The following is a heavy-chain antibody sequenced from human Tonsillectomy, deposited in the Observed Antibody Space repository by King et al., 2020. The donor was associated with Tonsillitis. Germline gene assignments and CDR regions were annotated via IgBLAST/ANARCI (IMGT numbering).Heavy chain of an antibody. CDR3: AKGGGSGSYYDDYYYYYMDV. J-gene: IGHJ6*03. D-gene: IGHD1-26*01. Sequence: VQLVQSGGGLVQPGRSLRLSCAASGFTFDDYAMHWVRQAPGKGLEWVSGISWNSGNINYADSVKGRFTISRDNAKNSLYLQMSSLKAEDTALYYCAKGGGSGSYYDDYYYYYMDVWGKGTTVTVSS. CDR2: ISWNSGNI. V-gene: IGHV3-9*01. CDR1: GFTFDDYA.